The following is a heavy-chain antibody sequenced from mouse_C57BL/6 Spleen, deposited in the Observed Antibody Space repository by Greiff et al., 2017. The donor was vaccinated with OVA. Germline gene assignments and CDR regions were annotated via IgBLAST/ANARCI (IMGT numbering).Heavy chain of an antibody. J-gene: IGHJ2*01. V-gene: IGHV1-9*01. D-gene: IGHD1-1*01. CDR3: ARGVTTVVVKGGSDY. CDR2: ILPGSGST. CDR1: GYTFTGYW. Sequence: QVQLQQSGAELMKPGASVKLSCKATGYTFTGYWIEWVKQRPGHGLEWIGEILPGSGSTNYNEKFKGKATFTADTSSNTAYMQLSILTTADSAIEYCARGVTTVVVKGGSDYWGQGTTLTGSS.